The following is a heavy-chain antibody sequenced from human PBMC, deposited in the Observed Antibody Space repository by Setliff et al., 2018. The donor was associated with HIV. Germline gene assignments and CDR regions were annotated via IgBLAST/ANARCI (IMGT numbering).Heavy chain of an antibody. CDR2: ISTYDGVT. CDR1: GYSFTTFG. J-gene: IGHJ4*02. Sequence: ASVKVSCKASGYSFTTFGVTWVRQDPGQGLEWMGWISTYDGVTTYAQKLQGRVTMTTDPSTSTAYMELRSLISEDTAVYYCARDRPIAIRGPDYWGQGTQVTVSS. CDR3: ARDRPIAIRGPDY. D-gene: IGHD3-10*01. V-gene: IGHV1-18*01.